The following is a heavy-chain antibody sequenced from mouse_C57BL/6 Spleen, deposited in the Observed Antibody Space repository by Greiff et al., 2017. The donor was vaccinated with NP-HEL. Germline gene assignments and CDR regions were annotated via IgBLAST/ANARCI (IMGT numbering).Heavy chain of an antibody. J-gene: IGHJ1*03. CDR1: GYTFTSYW. Sequence: VQLQQPGAELVRPGSSVKLSCKASGYTFTSYWMHWVKQRPIQGLEWIGNIDPSDSETHYNQKFKDKATLTVDKSSSTAYMQLSSLTSEDSAVYYCARNYYGSSNRYFDVWGTGTTVTVSS. CDR3: ARNYYGSSNRYFDV. D-gene: IGHD1-1*01. CDR2: IDPSDSET. V-gene: IGHV1-52*01.